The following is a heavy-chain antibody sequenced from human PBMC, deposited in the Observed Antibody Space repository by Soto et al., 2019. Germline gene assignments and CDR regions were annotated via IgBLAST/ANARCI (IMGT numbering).Heavy chain of an antibody. CDR3: ATTSGSLPY. J-gene: IGHJ4*02. CDR1: GYSISSGYY. D-gene: IGHD1-26*01. CDR2: IYHSGRT. Sequence: SETLSLTCAVSGYSISSGYYWGWIRQPPGKGLEWIGSIYHSGRTYYNPSLKSRLTISLDTSKNQFSLKLTSVTAADTALYFCATTSGSLPYWGQGTLVTVYS. V-gene: IGHV4-38-2*01.